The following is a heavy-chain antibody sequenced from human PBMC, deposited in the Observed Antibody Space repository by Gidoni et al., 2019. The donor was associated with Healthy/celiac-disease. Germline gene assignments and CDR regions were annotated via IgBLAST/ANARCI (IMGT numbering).Heavy chain of an antibody. CDR2: IYSGGST. J-gene: IGHJ4*02. D-gene: IGHD1-26*01. V-gene: IGHV3-53*01. CDR1: VFTVISNY. Sequence: EVQLLESGGGLFQPGGSLRLSCSASVFTVISNYMSWVRKAPGKGLERVSIIYSGGSTYYADAVNGRFTISRDNSKNTMYLQMNSLRAEDTAVYYCARATQPEWELPNFDYWGQGTLVTVSS. CDR3: ARATQPEWELPNFDY.